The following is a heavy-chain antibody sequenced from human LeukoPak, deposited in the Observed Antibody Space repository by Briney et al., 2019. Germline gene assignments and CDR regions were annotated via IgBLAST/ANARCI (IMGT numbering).Heavy chain of an antibody. J-gene: IGHJ4*02. CDR1: GFTFSTYG. CDR3: AKSSSGWYGSFDY. Sequence: GGSLRLSCAASGFTFSTYGMHWVRQAPGKGLEWVAVLSYDGSEKYYADSVKGRCTISRDNSKNTLYLQMNSLRAEDTAVYYCAKSSSGWYGSFDYWGQGTLVTVSS. D-gene: IGHD6-19*01. V-gene: IGHV3-30*18. CDR2: LSYDGSEK.